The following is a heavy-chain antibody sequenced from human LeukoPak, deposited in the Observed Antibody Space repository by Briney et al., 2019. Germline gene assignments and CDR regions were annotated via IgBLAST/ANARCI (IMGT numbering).Heavy chain of an antibody. CDR3: AKSHGYSYGFDY. J-gene: IGHJ4*02. CDR1: GFTFTNYG. D-gene: IGHD5-18*01. V-gene: IGHV3-23*01. CDR2: VSASGGRT. Sequence: GGTLRLSCAAAGFTFTNYGMSWVRQTPGKGLEWVSRVSASGGRTYYADSVKGRFTISRDNSKNTLYLQMNSLRAEDTAVYYCAKSHGYSYGFDYWGQGTLVTVSS.